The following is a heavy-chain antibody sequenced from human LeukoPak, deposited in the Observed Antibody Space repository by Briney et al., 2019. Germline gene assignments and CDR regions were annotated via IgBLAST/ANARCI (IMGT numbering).Heavy chain of an antibody. V-gene: IGHV3-53*01. Sequence: GGSLRLSCAASGFTVSSNYTSWVRQAPGKGLEWVSVIYSGGSTYYADSVKGRFTISRDNSKNTLYLQMNSLRAEDTAVYYCARVRGDSSGYFDYWGQGTLVTVSS. CDR3: ARVRGDSSGYFDY. CDR2: IYSGGST. CDR1: GFTVSSNY. D-gene: IGHD3-22*01. J-gene: IGHJ4*02.